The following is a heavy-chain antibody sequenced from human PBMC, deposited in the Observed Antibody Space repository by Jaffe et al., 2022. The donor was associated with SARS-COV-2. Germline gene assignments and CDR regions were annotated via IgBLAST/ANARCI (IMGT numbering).Heavy chain of an antibody. Sequence: QVQLVQSGAEVKKPGASVKVSCKASGYTFTSYDINWVRQATGQGLEWMGWMNPNSGNTGYAQKFQGRVTMTRNTSISTAYMELSSLRSEDTAVYYCARGPVATRRRYYYYMDVWGKGTTVTVSS. CDR1: GYTFTSYD. D-gene: IGHD5-12*01. J-gene: IGHJ6*03. CDR2: MNPNSGNT. V-gene: IGHV1-8*01. CDR3: ARGPVATRRRYYYYMDV.